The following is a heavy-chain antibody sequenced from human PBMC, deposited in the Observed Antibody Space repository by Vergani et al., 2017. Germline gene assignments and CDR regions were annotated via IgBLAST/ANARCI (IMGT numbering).Heavy chain of an antibody. Sequence: EVQLVESGGGLVKPGGSLRLSCAASGFTFSNAWMSWVRQAPGKGLEWVGRIKSKTDGGTTDYAAPVKGRFTISRDDSKNTLYLQMNSLKTEDTAVYYCAKDLYSSGPYAGLDYWGQGTLVTVSS. D-gene: IGHD6-19*01. CDR3: AKDLYSSGPYAGLDY. CDR1: GFTFSNAW. CDR2: IKSKTDGGTT. J-gene: IGHJ4*02. V-gene: IGHV3-15*01.